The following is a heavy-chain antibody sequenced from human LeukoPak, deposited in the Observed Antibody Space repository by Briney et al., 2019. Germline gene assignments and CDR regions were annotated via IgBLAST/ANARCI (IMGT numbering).Heavy chain of an antibody. J-gene: IGHJ3*01. CDR2: IYYSGST. Sequence: SETLSLTCTVSGGSISSSSYYWGWIRQPPGKGLEWIGRIYYSGSTYYNPSLKSRVTISVDTSKNQFALKRSSVTAADTAVYYCAHFRGGAFDFWGQGTMVTVSA. V-gene: IGHV4-39*01. CDR1: GGSISSSSYY. D-gene: IGHD3-16*01. CDR3: AHFRGGAFDF.